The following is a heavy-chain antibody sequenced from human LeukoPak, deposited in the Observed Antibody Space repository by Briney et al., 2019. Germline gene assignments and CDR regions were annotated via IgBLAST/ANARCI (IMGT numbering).Heavy chain of an antibody. V-gene: IGHV3-21*01. CDR2: ISSSSSYI. CDR3: ARDSGDYVWGSYRPIDY. J-gene: IGHJ4*01. CDR1: GFTFSSYS. D-gene: IGHD3-16*02. Sequence: GGSLRLSCAASGFTFSSYSMNWVRQAPGKGLEWVSSISSSSSYIYYADSVKGRFTISRDNAKNSLYLQMNSLRAEDTAVYYCARDSGDYVWGSYRPIDYWGQGTLVTVSS.